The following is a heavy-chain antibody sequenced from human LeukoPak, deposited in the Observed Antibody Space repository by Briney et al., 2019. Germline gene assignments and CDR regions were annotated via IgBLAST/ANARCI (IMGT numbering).Heavy chain of an antibody. CDR1: GFTFSSYW. Sequence: RGSLRLSCAASGFTFSSYWMSWVRQAPGKGLEWVANIKQDGSEKYYVDSVKGRFTISRDNAKNSLYLQMNSLRAEDTAVYYCARDRGYYGSGSTYFDYWGQGTLVTVSS. D-gene: IGHD3-10*01. CDR2: IKQDGSEK. CDR3: ARDRGYYGSGSTYFDY. J-gene: IGHJ4*02. V-gene: IGHV3-7*01.